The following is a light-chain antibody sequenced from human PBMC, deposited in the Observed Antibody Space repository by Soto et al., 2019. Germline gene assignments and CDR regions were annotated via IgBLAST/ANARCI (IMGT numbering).Light chain of an antibody. CDR3: QQYNNLPPLP. CDR1: KSISNN. J-gene: IGKJ4*01. V-gene: IGKV3-15*01. CDR2: GAS. Sequence: EIVMTQSPATLSVSPGERAILSCRASKSISNNLAWYQQKPGQAPRLLIYGASTRATGIPARFSGSGSGPEFTLSISSLQSEDIAIYYCQQYNNLPPLPFGGGTKVEIK.